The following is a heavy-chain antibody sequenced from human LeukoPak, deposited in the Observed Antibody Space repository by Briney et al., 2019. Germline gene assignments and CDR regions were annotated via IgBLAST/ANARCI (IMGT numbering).Heavy chain of an antibody. Sequence: PGGSLRLSCAASGFTVSSNYMSWVRQAPGKGLEWVSVIYSGGSTYYADSVKGRFTISRHNSKNTLYLQMNSLRAEDTAVYYCARDEGAYSSGGLYYYYGMDVWGQGTTVTVSS. CDR2: IYSGGST. J-gene: IGHJ6*02. V-gene: IGHV3-53*04. CDR1: GFTVSSNY. D-gene: IGHD6-19*01. CDR3: ARDEGAYSSGGLYYYYGMDV.